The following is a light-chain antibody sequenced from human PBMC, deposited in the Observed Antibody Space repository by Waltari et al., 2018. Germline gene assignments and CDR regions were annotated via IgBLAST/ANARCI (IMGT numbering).Light chain of an antibody. CDR2: AAT. CDR3: QQSYSAPLT. J-gene: IGKJ4*01. CDR1: RDIFNY. Sequence: DIQMTQSPSSLSASVGDRVTITCRASRDIFNYLNWYQQKPGKAPKFLIHAATTLHSGVPSRFSVGGSGTDFTLTITSLQPEDFATYYCQQSYSAPLTFGGGTKVEI. V-gene: IGKV1-39*01.